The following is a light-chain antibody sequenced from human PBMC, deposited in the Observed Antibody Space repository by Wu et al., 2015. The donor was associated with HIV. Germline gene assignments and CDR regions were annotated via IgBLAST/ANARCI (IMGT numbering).Light chain of an antibody. J-gene: IGKJ2*04. V-gene: IGKV3-20*01. CDR3: QQYGSSPPGS. CDR1: QSVSSSY. Sequence: IVMTQSPATLSVSPGERATLSCRASQSVSSSYLAWYQQKPGQAPRLLIYGASSRATGIPDRFSGSGSGTDFTLTISRLEPEDFAVYYCQQYGSSPPGSFGQGTKLEIK. CDR2: GAS.